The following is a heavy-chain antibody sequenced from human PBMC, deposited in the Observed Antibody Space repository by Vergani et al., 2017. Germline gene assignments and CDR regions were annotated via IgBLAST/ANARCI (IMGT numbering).Heavy chain of an antibody. CDR3: ASELTGREY. Sequence: QVQLVQSGGGVVQPGGSLRLSCVASGFTFNRYGMQWVRQAPGKGLEWVAYVLFDGSNEYYADSVKGRFIVSRDNSNDALYLQMNSLRTDDTAVYYCASELTGREYWGQGTLVTVSS. J-gene: IGHJ4*02. CDR1: GFTFNRYG. CDR2: VLFDGSNE. V-gene: IGHV3-30*02. D-gene: IGHD1-14*01.